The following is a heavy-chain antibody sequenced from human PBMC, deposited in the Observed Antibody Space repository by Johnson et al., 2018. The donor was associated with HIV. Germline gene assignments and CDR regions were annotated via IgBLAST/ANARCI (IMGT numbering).Heavy chain of an antibody. D-gene: IGHD1-26*01. Sequence: VQLVESGGGVVRPGGSLRLSCAASGFTFDDYGMSWVRQAPGKGLEWVSTINWNGGSPGYIDSVKGRFTISRDNAKNSLYLQMNSLRAEDTAFYYCASDRWELRGGRDAFDIWGQGTMVTVSS. V-gene: IGHV3-20*04. CDR2: INWNGGSP. CDR3: ASDRWELRGGRDAFDI. J-gene: IGHJ3*02. CDR1: GFTFDDYG.